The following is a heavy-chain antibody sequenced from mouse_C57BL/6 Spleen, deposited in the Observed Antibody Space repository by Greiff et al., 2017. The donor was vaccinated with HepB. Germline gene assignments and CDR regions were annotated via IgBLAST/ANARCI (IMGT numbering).Heavy chain of an antibody. CDR3: ASEVYYDYDGDYAMDY. CDR2: ISYDGSN. Sequence: EVQLVESGPGLVKPSQSLSLTCSVTGYSITSGYYWNWLRQFPGNKLEWMGYISYDGSNNYNPSLKNRISITRDTSKNQFFLKLNSVTTEDTATYYCASEVYYDYDGDYAMDYWGQGTSVTVSS. J-gene: IGHJ4*01. D-gene: IGHD2-4*01. CDR1: GYSITSGYY. V-gene: IGHV3-6*01.